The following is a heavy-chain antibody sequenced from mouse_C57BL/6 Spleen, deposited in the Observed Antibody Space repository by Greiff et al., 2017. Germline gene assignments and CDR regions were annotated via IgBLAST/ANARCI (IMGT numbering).Heavy chain of an antibody. V-gene: IGHV3-6*01. CDR3: ARDGDYYYGSSSWFAY. J-gene: IGHJ3*01. CDR1: GYSITSGYY. CDR2: ISYDGSN. Sequence: VQLQQSGPGLVKPSQSLSLTCSVTGYSITSGYYWNWIRQFPGNKLEWMGYISYDGSNNYNPSLKNRISITRDTSKNQFFLKLNSVTTEDTATYYCARDGDYYYGSSSWFAYWGQGTLVTVSA. D-gene: IGHD1-1*01.